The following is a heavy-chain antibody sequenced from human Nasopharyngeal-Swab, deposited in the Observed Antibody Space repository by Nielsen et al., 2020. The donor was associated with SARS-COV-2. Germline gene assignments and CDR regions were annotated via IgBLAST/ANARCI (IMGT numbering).Heavy chain of an antibody. CDR2: IYYSGST. CDR3: ARGGSSSWYVDYYFDY. D-gene: IGHD6-13*01. CDR1: GGSISSYY. J-gene: IGHJ4*02. V-gene: IGHV4-59*01. Sequence: GSLRLSCTVSGGSISSYYWSWIRQPPGKGLEWIGYIYYSGSTNYNPSLKSRVTISVDTSKNQFSLKLSSVTAADTAVYYCARGGSSSWYVDYYFDYWGQGTLVTASS.